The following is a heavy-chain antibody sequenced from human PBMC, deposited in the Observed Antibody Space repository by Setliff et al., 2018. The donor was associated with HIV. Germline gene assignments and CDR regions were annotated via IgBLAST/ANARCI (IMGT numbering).Heavy chain of an antibody. CDR3: ARGRTQWPNYNYFDP. CDR2: VHTSGNT. D-gene: IGHD6-19*01. V-gene: IGHV4-39*07. J-gene: IGHJ5*02. Sequence: SETLSLTCTVSGGSISSSGPGYYWGWVRQPPGGGLEWIGSVHTSGNTNYNPSLKSRVTISVDTSKSQFSLKLSSLTAADTAVYYCARGRTQWPNYNYFDPWGLGTLVTVSS. CDR1: GGSISSSGPGYY.